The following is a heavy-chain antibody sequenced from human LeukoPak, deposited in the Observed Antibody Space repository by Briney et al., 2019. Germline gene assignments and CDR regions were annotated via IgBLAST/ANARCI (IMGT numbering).Heavy chain of an antibody. D-gene: IGHD3-16*01. CDR1: GFTFSSYS. CDR3: ARDLLEGERYFDY. J-gene: IGHJ4*02. CDR2: ISSSSSYI. V-gene: IGHV3-21*01. Sequence: GGSLRLSCAASGFTFSSYSMNWVRQAPGKGLEWVSSISSSSSYIYYADSVKGRFTISRDNAKNSLCLQMNSLRAEDTAVYYCARDLLEGERYFDYWGQGTLVTVSS.